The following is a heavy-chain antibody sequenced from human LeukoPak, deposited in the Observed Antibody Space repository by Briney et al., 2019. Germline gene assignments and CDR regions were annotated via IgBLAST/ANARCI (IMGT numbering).Heavy chain of an antibody. Sequence: GGSLRLSCAASGFTFSNFGMNWVRQAPEKGLEWVSYISRSSSYIYYVDSVRGRFTISRDDAKNSLYLQMDSLRAEDTAVYYCARDSSHYSGSYPSSFDYWGPGTLVTVSS. J-gene: IGHJ4*02. CDR2: ISRSSSYI. V-gene: IGHV3-21*05. CDR1: GFTFSNFG. D-gene: IGHD1-26*01. CDR3: ARDSSHYSGSYPSSFDY.